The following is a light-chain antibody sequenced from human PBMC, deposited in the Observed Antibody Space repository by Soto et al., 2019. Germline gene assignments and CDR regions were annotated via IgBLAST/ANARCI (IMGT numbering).Light chain of an antibody. J-gene: IGKJ1*01. CDR2: DAS. Sequence: ETVLTQSPGTLSLSPGERATLACRASQSVSSRNLAWYQQKPGQAPRLLIYDASNRATGIPDRFSGSGSGTDFTLTISRLEPEDFAVYYCQQYGSSPRTFGQGTKVEIK. V-gene: IGKV3-20*01. CDR3: QQYGSSPRT. CDR1: QSVSSRN.